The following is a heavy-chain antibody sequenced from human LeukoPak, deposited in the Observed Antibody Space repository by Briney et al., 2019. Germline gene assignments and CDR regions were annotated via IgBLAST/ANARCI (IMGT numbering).Heavy chain of an antibody. Sequence: SETLSLTCTVSGGSISSYYWSWIRQPPGKGLEWIGYIYYSGSTNYNPSLKSRVTISVDTSKNQFSLKLNSLTATDTAVYYCARLPTGYPNWFDTWGQGILVTVSS. CDR1: GGSISSYY. D-gene: IGHD5-18*01. CDR2: IYYSGST. J-gene: IGHJ5*02. CDR3: ARLPTGYPNWFDT. V-gene: IGHV4-59*08.